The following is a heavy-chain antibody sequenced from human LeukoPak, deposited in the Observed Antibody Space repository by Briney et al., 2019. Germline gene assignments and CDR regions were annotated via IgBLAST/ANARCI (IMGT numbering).Heavy chain of an antibody. CDR2: IYTDGTT. J-gene: IGHJ4*02. Sequence: PGGSLRLSCAASGFTVSTNYMSWVRQAPGKGLEWVSLIYTDGTTYYADSVKGRFTISRDKSKNTLQLQMNGLRADDTVVYYCARAALGIGDYWGQGTLVTVSS. D-gene: IGHD7-27*01. CDR3: ARAALGIGDY. V-gene: IGHV3-66*01. CDR1: GFTVSTNY.